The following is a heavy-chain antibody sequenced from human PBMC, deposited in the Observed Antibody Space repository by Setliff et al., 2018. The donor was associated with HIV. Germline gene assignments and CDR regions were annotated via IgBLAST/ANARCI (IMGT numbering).Heavy chain of an antibody. CDR2: INRSGST. CDR1: GGSFSGYY. D-gene: IGHD3-16*01. J-gene: IGHJ4*02. V-gene: IGHV4-34*01. Sequence: SETLSLTCAVYGGSFSGYYWSWIRQPPGKGLEWIGEINRSGSTNYNPSLKSRVTISRDTSKNQFSLKMTSVTATDTAVYFCARVTSALFFLGAFDSWGPGTLVTVSS. CDR3: ARVTSALFFLGAFDS.